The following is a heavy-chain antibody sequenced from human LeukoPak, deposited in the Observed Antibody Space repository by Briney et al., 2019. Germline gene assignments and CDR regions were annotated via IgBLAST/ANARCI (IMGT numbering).Heavy chain of an antibody. Sequence: GGSLRLSCAASGFTFSSYAMSWVRQAPGKGLEWVPAISGSGGSTYYADSVKGRFTISRDNSKNTLYLQMNSLRAEDTAVYYCGPSSGYYVYWGQGTLVTVSS. CDR3: GPSSGYYVY. V-gene: IGHV3-23*01. CDR2: ISGSGGST. D-gene: IGHD3-22*01. J-gene: IGHJ4*02. CDR1: GFTFSSYA.